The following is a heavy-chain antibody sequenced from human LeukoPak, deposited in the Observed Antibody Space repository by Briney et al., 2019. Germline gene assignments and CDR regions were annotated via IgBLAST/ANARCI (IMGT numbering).Heavy chain of an antibody. V-gene: IGHV1-2*06. J-gene: IGHJ4*02. CDR3: SRDLASTPHWEFDY. Sequence: ASAKVSCKASGYIFTNYYIHWVRQAPEQGLEWVGRINPKTGGTDDAQDFQGRVTMTRDTSINTVYMELSSLRSDNTAVYYCSRDLASTPHWEFDYWGQGTPVTVSP. D-gene: IGHD7-27*01. CDR1: GYIFTNYY. CDR2: INPKTGGT.